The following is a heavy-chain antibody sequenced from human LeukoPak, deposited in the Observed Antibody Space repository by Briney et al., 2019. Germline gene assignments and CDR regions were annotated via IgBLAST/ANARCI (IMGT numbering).Heavy chain of an antibody. CDR1: GFTFSSSW. CDR3: ARVQYYGSGSYYNWFDP. V-gene: IGHV3-74*01. Sequence: GGSLRLSCAASGFTFSSSWMHWVRQAPGKGLVWVSRINSDGSSTTYADSVKGRFTISRGNAKNTLYLQMNSLRAEDTAVYYCARVQYYGSGSYYNWFDPWGQGTLVTVSS. CDR2: INSDGSST. D-gene: IGHD3-10*01. J-gene: IGHJ5*02.